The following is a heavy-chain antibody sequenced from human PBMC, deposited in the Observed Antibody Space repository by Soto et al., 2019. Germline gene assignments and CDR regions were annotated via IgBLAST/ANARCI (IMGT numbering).Heavy chain of an antibody. Sequence: SETLSLTCTASGGSISSYYWSWIRQPAGKGLEWIGRINTSGGNKYNPSLKSRVTMSVDKYKNLFSLKLSSVAAADTAFYYCAMYSSSWNKTWFDPWGQGTLVTVSS. J-gene: IGHJ5*02. CDR1: GGSISSYY. D-gene: IGHD6-13*01. V-gene: IGHV4-4*07. CDR2: INTSGGN. CDR3: AMYSSSWNKTWFDP.